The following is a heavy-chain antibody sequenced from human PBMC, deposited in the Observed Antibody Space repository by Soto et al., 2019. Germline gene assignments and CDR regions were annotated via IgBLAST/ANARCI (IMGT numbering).Heavy chain of an antibody. CDR2: IYWNDDK. D-gene: IGHD2-2*01. CDR3: VNSRHSCPSDK. J-gene: IGHJ4*02. Sequence: QITLKESGPTLVKPTQTLMLTCTFSGFSLSTFGMGVGWIRQPPGKAMEWLALIYWNDDKRYSPSLKSRLTITKDTAKNPVVLKMTNMYPVDTATYYCVNSRHSCPSDKWGQGTLVTVSS. CDR1: GFSLSTFGMG. V-gene: IGHV2-5*01.